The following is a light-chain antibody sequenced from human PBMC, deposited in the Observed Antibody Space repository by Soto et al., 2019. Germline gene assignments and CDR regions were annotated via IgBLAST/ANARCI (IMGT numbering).Light chain of an antibody. Sequence: EIVLTQSPATLSLSPGEIATLSFRASQSVSSYLAWYQQKPGQAPRLLIYDASNRATGIPARFSGGGSGTDFTLTISRLEPEDFAVYYCQQYGNSRLSFGGGAKVDIK. J-gene: IGKJ4*01. CDR2: DAS. V-gene: IGKV3-11*01. CDR1: QSVSSY. CDR3: QQYGNSRLS.